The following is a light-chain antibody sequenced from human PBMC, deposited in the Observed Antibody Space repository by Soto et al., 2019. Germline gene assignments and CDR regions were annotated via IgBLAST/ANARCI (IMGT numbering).Light chain of an antibody. CDR1: QSISSW. J-gene: IGKJ1*01. V-gene: IGKV1-5*03. Sequence: DIQMTQSPSTLSASVGDRVTITCRASQSISSWLAWYQQKPGKDPKLLIYKASSLESGVPSRFSGSGSGTQFTLTISRLQPDDFATYYCQQYETFGQGTKVEIK. CDR2: KAS. CDR3: QQYET.